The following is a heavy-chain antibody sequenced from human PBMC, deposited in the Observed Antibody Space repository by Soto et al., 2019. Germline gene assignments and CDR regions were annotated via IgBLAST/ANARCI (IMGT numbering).Heavy chain of an antibody. J-gene: IGHJ4*02. CDR2: INHSGST. D-gene: IGHD2-15*01. V-gene: IGHV4-34*01. CDR3: ARGRDIVVVVAATAFDY. Sequence: SETLSLTCAVYGGSFSGYYWSWIRQSPGKGLEWIGEINHSGSTNYNPSLKSRVTISVDTSKNQFSLKLSSVTAADTAVYYCARGRDIVVVVAATAFDYWGQGTLVTVSS. CDR1: GGSFSGYY.